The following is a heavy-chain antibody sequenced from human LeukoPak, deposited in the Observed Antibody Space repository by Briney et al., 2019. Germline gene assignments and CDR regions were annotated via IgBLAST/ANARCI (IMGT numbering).Heavy chain of an antibody. Sequence: SETLSLTCTVSGGSISSYYWSWIRQPPGKGLEWIGYNYHSGSTYYNPSLKSRVTISVDRSKNQFSLKLSSVTAADTAVYYCARDNGSSGWSEYYYMDVWGKGTTVTVSS. V-gene: IGHV4-59*12. J-gene: IGHJ6*03. D-gene: IGHD6-19*01. CDR2: NYHSGST. CDR1: GGSISSYY. CDR3: ARDNGSSGWSEYYYMDV.